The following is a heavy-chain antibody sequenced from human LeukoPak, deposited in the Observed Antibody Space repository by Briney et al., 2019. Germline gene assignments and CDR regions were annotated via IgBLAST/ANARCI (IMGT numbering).Heavy chain of an antibody. D-gene: IGHD6-13*01. CDR2: INPNSGGT. CDR1: GYTFTGYY. J-gene: IGHJ5*02. CDR3: ARRRGQQLGGFDP. V-gene: IGHV1-2*02. Sequence: SVKVSCKASGYTFTGYYMHWVRQAPGQGLEWMGWINPNSGGTNYEQKFQGRGTMTRDTSISTAYMELSRLRSDDTAVYYCARRRGQQLGGFDPWGQETLVTVSS.